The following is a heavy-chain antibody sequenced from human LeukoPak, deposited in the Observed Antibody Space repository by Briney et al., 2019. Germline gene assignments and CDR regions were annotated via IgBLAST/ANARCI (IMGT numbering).Heavy chain of an antibody. CDR3: AKHDASGDYADC. D-gene: IGHD4-17*01. Sequence: SETLSLTCTVSGASISGSSYYWGWIRQPPGKGLEWIGSIYHSGSTYFNPSLKSRVTMFADTSKNQFSLRLSSVTAGDTATYYCAKHDASGDYADCWGQGTLVTVFS. J-gene: IGHJ1*01. CDR2: IYHSGST. CDR1: GASISGSSYY. V-gene: IGHV4-39*01.